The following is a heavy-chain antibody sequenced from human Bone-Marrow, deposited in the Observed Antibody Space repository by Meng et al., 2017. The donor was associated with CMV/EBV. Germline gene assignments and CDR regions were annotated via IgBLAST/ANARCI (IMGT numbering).Heavy chain of an antibody. D-gene: IGHD3-22*01. V-gene: IGHV1-2*02. Sequence: ASVKVSCKASGYTFTGYYMHWVRQAPGQGLEWMGWINPNSGGTNYAQKFQGRVTMTRDTSISTAYMVLSRLRSDDAAVYYCARRPRGSGYYYFYYYGMDVWGQGTTVTVSS. J-gene: IGHJ6*02. CDR3: ARRPRGSGYYYFYYYGMDV. CDR1: GYTFTGYY. CDR2: INPNSGGT.